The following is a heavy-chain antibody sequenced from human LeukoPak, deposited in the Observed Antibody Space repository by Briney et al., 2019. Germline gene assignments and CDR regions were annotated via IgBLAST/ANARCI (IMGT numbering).Heavy chain of an antibody. V-gene: IGHV3-21*01. D-gene: IGHD6-19*01. CDR2: ISSSSSYI. CDR3: ARSSSSGWYPSWFDP. CDR1: GFTFSSYS. J-gene: IGHJ5*02. Sequence: GGSLRLSCAASGFTFSSYSMNWVRQAPGEGLEWVSSISSSSSYIYYADSVKGRFTIPRDNAKNSLYLQMNSLRAEDTAVYYCARSSSSGWYPSWFDPWAREPWSPSPQ.